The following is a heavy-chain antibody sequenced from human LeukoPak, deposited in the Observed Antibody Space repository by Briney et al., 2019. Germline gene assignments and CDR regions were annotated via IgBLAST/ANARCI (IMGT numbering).Heavy chain of an antibody. CDR1: GFTFSSYS. CDR3: ARDRCSGGTCYSHPSYFDL. V-gene: IGHV3-21*01. CDR2: ISSSSSYI. J-gene: IGHJ4*02. Sequence: PGGSLRLSCAASGFTFSSYSMNWVRQAPGKGLEWVSSISSSSSYIYYADSVKGRFTISRDNAKNSLYLQMNSLRAEDTAVYYCARDRCSGGTCYSHPSYFDLWGQGTLVTVSS. D-gene: IGHD2-15*01.